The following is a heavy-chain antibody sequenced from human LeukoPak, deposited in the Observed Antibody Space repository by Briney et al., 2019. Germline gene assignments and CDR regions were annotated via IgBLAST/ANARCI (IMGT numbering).Heavy chain of an antibody. CDR1: GGSISSSSYY. V-gene: IGHV4-39*01. D-gene: IGHD2-8*02. CDR3: ARPGVLGLPMDV. CDR2: IYYSGST. Sequence: SETLSLTCTVSGGSISSSSYYWGWIRQPPGKGLEWIGSIYYSGSTYYNPSLRCRVTISVDTSKNQFSLKLSSVTAADTAVYYCARPGVLGLPMDVWSKGTTVTVYS. J-gene: IGHJ6*04.